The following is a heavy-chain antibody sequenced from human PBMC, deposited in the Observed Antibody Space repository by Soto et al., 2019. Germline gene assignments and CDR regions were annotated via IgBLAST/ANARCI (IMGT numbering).Heavy chain of an antibody. J-gene: IGHJ6*02. D-gene: IGHD6-6*01. CDR1: GGSFSGYY. CDR2: IYYSGST. V-gene: IGHV4-30-4*08. CDR3: ARVISSSRIYYYYGMDV. Sequence: SETLSLTCAVYGGSFSGYYWSWIRQPPGKGLEWIGYIYYSGSTYYNPSLKGRVTISVDTSKNQFSLKLSSVTAADTAVYYCARVISSSRIYYYYGMDVWGQGTTVTVSS.